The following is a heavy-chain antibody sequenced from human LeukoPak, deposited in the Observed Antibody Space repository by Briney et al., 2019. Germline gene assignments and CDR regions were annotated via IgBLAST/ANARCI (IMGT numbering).Heavy chain of an antibody. CDR1: GFTFSSYW. CDR3: ARDSSSSWAPNYHCMDV. J-gene: IGHJ6*03. Sequence: GGSLRLSCAASGFTFSSYWMHWVRQAPGKGLEWVAVISYDGSNKYYADSVKGRFTISRDNSKNTLYLQMNSLRAEDTAVYYCARDSSSSWAPNYHCMDVWGKGTTVTVSS. D-gene: IGHD6-13*01. V-gene: IGHV3-30*03. CDR2: ISYDGSNK.